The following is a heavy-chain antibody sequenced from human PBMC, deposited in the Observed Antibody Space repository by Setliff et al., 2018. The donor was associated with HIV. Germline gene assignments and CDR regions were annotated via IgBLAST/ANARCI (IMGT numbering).Heavy chain of an antibody. CDR3: ARLLDYYYMDV. CDR1: GFTFSTYS. V-gene: IGHV3-48*01. J-gene: IGHJ6*03. CDR2: ISSSTSTI. Sequence: QPGGSLRLSCAASGFTFSTYSMNWVRQAPGKGLEWVSYISSSTSTIYYADSVKGRFTISRDNAKNSLYLQMNSLRAEDTAVYYCARLLDYYYMDVWGKGTTVTVSS.